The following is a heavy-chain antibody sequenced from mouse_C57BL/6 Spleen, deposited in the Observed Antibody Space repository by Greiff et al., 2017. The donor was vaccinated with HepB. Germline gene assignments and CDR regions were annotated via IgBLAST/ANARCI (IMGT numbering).Heavy chain of an antibody. D-gene: IGHD4-1*01. V-gene: IGHV7-3*01. CDR3: ARYRLGRVYFDY. CDR2: IRNKANGYTT. J-gene: IGHJ2*01. Sequence: EVQGVESGGGLVQPGGSLSLSCAASGFTFTDYYMSWVRQPPGKALEWLGFIRNKANGYTTEYSASVKGRFTISRDNSQSILYLQMNALRAEDSATYYCARYRLGRVYFDYWGQGTTLTVSS. CDR1: GFTFTDYY.